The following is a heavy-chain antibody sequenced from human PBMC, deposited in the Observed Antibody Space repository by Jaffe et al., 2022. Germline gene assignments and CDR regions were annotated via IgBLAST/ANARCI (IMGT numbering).Heavy chain of an antibody. Sequence: QLQLQESGSGLVKPSQTLSLTCAVSGGSISSGGYSWSWIRQPPGKGLEWIGYIYHSGSTYYNPSLKSRVTISVDRSKNQFSLKLSSVTAADTAVYYCARDHCSGGSCYLDYWGQGTLVTVSS. CDR3: ARDHCSGGSCYLDY. CDR1: GGSISSGGYS. V-gene: IGHV4-30-2*01. CDR2: IYHSGST. D-gene: IGHD2-15*01. J-gene: IGHJ4*02.